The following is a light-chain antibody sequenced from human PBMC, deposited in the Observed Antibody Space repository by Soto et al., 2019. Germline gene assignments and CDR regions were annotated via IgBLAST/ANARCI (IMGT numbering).Light chain of an antibody. Sequence: QSALTQPPSASGSLGQSVTISCTGTSSDVGGYNYVSWYQQHPGKAPKLLIYDVSHRPSGVPDRFSGSKSGNTASLTVSGLQAEDEADYYCSSYAGSNKLVFGTGTKLT. CDR1: SSDVGGYNY. CDR2: DVS. V-gene: IGLV2-8*01. J-gene: IGLJ1*01. CDR3: SSYAGSNKLV.